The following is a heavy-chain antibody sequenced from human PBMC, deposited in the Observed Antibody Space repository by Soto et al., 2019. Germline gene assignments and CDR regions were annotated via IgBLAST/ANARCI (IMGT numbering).Heavy chain of an antibody. CDR3: ARGWGYDSNDYYYAY. Sequence: QVQLVQSGAEVRKPGSSVKVSCKASGGTFSRHAISWVRQAPGQGLEWMGGIIPIFGTANHAQKFKGRVTIIADEYTSKVYMELSSLRSEDTAMYYCARGWGYDSNDYYYAYWGQGTLVIVSS. CDR2: IIPIFGTA. CDR1: GGTFSRHA. J-gene: IGHJ4*02. V-gene: IGHV1-69*01. D-gene: IGHD3-22*01.